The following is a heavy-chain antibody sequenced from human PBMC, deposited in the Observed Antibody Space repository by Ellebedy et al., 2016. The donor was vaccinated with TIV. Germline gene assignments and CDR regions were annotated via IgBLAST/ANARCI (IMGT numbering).Heavy chain of an antibody. J-gene: IGHJ4*02. D-gene: IGHD1-26*01. V-gene: IGHV1-3*01. Sequence: AASVKVSCKASGYTFTSYVIHWVRQAPGQRPEWMGWINAGNGNTKYSQKVQDRVTFTRDTSASTAYMELRSLRSEDTAVYYCARDRGGATWNFFDHWGQGALVSVSS. CDR3: ARDRGGATWNFFDH. CDR2: INAGNGNT. CDR1: GYTFTSYV.